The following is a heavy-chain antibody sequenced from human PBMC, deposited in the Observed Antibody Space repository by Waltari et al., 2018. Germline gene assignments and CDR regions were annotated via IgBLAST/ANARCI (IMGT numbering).Heavy chain of an antibody. CDR2: IYYSGST. Sequence: QVQLQESGPGLVKPSETLSLTCTVSGGSISSYYWSWIRQPPGKGLEWIGYIYYSGSTNYNPSLKSRVTISVDTSKNQFSLKLSSVTAADTAVYYCARGGSGSYHFAYYFDYWGQGTLVTVSS. CDR1: GGSISSYY. V-gene: IGHV4-59*01. CDR3: ARGGSGSYHFAYYFDY. J-gene: IGHJ4*02. D-gene: IGHD3-10*01.